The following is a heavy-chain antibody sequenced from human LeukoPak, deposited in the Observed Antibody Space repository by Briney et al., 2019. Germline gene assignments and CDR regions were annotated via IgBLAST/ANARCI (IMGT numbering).Heavy chain of an antibody. D-gene: IGHD1-26*01. CDR3: AREWGLGLTAAFDI. V-gene: IGHV3-30-3*01. J-gene: IGHJ3*02. Sequence: GRSLRLSCAASGFTFSSYAMRWVRQAPGKGLEWVAVISYDGSNKYYADSVKGRFTISRDNSKNTLYLQMNSLRAEDTAVYYCAREWGLGLTAAFDIWGQGTMVTVSS. CDR2: ISYDGSNK. CDR1: GFTFSSYA.